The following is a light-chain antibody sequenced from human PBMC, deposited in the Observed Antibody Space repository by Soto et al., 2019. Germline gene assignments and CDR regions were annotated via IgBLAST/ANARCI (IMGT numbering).Light chain of an antibody. CDR3: SAHRSSSTLFYV. V-gene: IGLV2-14*01. CDR1: SSDVGTYRY. Sequence: QSALTQPASVSGSPGQSITISCTGTSSDVGTYRYVSWYQQHPGKAPKLMIFEVSHRPSGVSDRFSGSKSGNTASLTISGLQAEDEADYYCSAHRSSSTLFYVFGTGTKVTVL. J-gene: IGLJ1*01. CDR2: EVS.